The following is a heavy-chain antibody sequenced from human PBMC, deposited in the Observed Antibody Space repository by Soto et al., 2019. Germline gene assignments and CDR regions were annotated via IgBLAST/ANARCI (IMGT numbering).Heavy chain of an antibody. CDR2: INPSGGST. J-gene: IGHJ6*02. CDR1: GYTFTSYY. Sequence: ASVKVSCKASGYTFTSYYMHWVRQAPGQGLEWMGIINPSGGSTSYAQKFQGRVTMTRDTSTSTVYMELSSLRSEDTAVYYCARGYCSGGSCYPGGIYYYYYGMEVWG. CDR3: ARGYCSGGSCYPGGIYYYYYGMEV. D-gene: IGHD2-15*01. V-gene: IGHV1-46*01.